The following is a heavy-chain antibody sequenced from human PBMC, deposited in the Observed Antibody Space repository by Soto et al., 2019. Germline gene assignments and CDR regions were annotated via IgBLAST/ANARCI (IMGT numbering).Heavy chain of an antibody. D-gene: IGHD3-16*02. CDR2: IYYSGST. V-gene: IGHV4-39*01. J-gene: IGHJ4*02. CDR3: ARRDRYYDYVWGSYRSDYFDY. Sequence: SETQSLTCTVSGGTIGSSSYYWGWIRQPPGKGLEWIGSIYYSGSTYYNPSLKSRVTISVDTSKNQFSLKLSSVTAADTAVYYCARRDRYYDYVWGSYRSDYFDYWGQGTLVTVSS. CDR1: GGTIGSSSYY.